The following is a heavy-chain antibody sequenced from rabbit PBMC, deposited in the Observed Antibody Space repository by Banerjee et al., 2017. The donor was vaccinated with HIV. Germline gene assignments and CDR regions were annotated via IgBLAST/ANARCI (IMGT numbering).Heavy chain of an antibody. CDR1: GFTLSSRYW. Sequence: QEQLEESGGDLVKPEGSLTLTCKASGFTLSSRYWICWVRQAPGKGLEWIACIDNGDGSTYYANWAKGRFTISKTSSTTVTLQMTSLTAADTATYFCARSRDTSTTDGFDPWGPGTLVTVS. V-gene: IGHV1S45*01. CDR2: IDNGDGST. CDR3: ARSRDTSTTDGFDP. D-gene: IGHD1-1*01. J-gene: IGHJ2*01.